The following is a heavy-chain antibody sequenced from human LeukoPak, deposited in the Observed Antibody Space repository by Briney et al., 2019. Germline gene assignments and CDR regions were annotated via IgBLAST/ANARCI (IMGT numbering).Heavy chain of an antibody. Sequence: SETLSLTCTVSGGSINTYYWGWIRQPSGKGLEWIGNIYSSGSTNYNPSLKSRATISVDTSKNQFSLKLTSVTDADTAIYYCARAGGAPHGDYEFDFWGQGILVTVSS. CDR3: ARAGGAPHGDYEFDF. D-gene: IGHD4-17*01. J-gene: IGHJ4*02. CDR1: GGSINTYY. V-gene: IGHV4-59*08. CDR2: IYSSGST.